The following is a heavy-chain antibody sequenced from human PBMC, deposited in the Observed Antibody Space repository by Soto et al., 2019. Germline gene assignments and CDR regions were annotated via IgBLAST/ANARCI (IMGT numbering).Heavy chain of an antibody. J-gene: IGHJ6*03. V-gene: IGHV4-39*01. CDR2: FYFIVST. CDR3: AGTTSLQWYYMAV. Sequence: PSETLSLTCTVSGGSIGSSSYYWGWIRHPPVKELDWIGSFYFIVSTDYNPALKARVTIPVDTAKKRSPLTLTSLSAADTAVYYCAGTTSLQWYYMAVWDKGTTVTVSS. D-gene: IGHD1-7*01. CDR1: GGSIGSSSYY.